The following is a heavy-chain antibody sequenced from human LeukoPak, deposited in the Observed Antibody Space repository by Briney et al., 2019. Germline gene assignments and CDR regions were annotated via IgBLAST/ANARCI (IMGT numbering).Heavy chain of an antibody. CDR1: GFTFRGYG. J-gene: IGHJ4*02. V-gene: IGHV3-33*06. CDR2: IWYDGSNK. CDR3: AKDMDQGGSTGFDY. Sequence: GGSLRLSCAASGFTFRGYGMHWVRQAPAKGLEWVAVIWYDGSNKYYADSVKGRFTISRDNSKNTLYLQMNSLRAEDTAVYYCAKDMDQGGSTGFDYWGQGTLVTVPS. D-gene: IGHD1-26*01.